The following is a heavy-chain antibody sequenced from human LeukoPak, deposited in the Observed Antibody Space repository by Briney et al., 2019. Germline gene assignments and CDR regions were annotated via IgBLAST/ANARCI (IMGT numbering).Heavy chain of an antibody. J-gene: IGHJ6*04. CDR1: GFTFSNYA. CDR2: ISGSGGNT. D-gene: IGHD3-10*02. Sequence: GGSLRLSCAASGFTFSNYAMSWVRQAPGKGLEWVSSISGSGGNTYYADSVKGRFTISRDNAKNSLYLQMNSLRAEDTAVYYCAELGITMIGGVWGKGTTVTISS. CDR3: AELGITMIGGV. V-gene: IGHV3-23*01.